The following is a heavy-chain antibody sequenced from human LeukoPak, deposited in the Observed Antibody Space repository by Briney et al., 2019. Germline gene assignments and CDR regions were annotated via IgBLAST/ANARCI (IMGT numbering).Heavy chain of an antibody. Sequence: PSETLSLTCTVSGGSISSYYWSWIRQPPGKGLEWIGYIYYSGSTNYNPSLKSRVTISVDTSKDQFSLKLSSVTAADTAVYYCARVKRYDSRGDYYYGMDVWGQGTTVTVSS. J-gene: IGHJ6*02. D-gene: IGHD3-22*01. V-gene: IGHV4-59*01. CDR2: IYYSGST. CDR1: GGSISSYY. CDR3: ARVKRYDSRGDYYYGMDV.